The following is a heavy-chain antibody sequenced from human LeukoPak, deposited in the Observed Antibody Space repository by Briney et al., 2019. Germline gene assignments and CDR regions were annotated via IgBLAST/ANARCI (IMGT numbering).Heavy chain of an antibody. CDR2: AYHSGTA. D-gene: IGHD2-21*02. V-gene: IGHV4-39*01. Sequence: SETLSLTCTVSGGSISNSNYYWGWIRQPPGKGLEWIGSAYHSGTAYYNPSLKSRVTISVDTSKNQFSLRLNSVTAADTAVYYCARSEWRVATTIGPIQPFDYWGQGTLVTVSS. CDR1: GGSISNSNYY. J-gene: IGHJ4*02. CDR3: ARSEWRVATTIGPIQPFDY.